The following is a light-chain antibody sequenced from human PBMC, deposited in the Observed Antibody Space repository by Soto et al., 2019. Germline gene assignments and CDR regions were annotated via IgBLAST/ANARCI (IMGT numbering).Light chain of an antibody. CDR1: SSDVGGYNY. J-gene: IGLJ1*01. Sequence: QSVRTQPPSASGSLGQSVTISCTGTSSDVGGYNYVSWYQQHPGKAPKLMIYAVSKRSSEVPDRFSGSKSGNTASLTVPGLQAEDEADYYCISYTGSSTSYVFGSGTKVTVL. CDR2: AVS. V-gene: IGLV2-8*01. CDR3: ISYTGSSTSYV.